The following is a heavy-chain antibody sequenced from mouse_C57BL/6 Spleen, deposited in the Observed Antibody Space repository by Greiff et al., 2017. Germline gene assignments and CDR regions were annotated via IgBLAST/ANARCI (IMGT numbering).Heavy chain of an antibody. CDR2: IWGGGST. D-gene: IGHD1-1*01. J-gene: IGHJ3*01. CDR3: AERGGYYGSSPGFAC. V-gene: IGHV2-9*01. Sequence: VNVVESGPGLVAPSQSLSITCTVSGFSLTSYGVDWVRQPPGKGLEWLGVIWGGGSTNYNSAHMSRLSISKDNSKSQVFLKMNSLQTDDTAMYYCAERGGYYGSSPGFACWGQGTLVTVSA. CDR1: GFSLTSYG.